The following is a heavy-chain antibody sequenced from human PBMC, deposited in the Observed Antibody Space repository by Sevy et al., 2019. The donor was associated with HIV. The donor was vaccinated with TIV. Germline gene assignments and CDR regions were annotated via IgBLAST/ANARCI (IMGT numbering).Heavy chain of an antibody. CDR3: ARDRTIFGGGDVMEV. V-gene: IGHV1-2*02. CDR2: INPNSGGT. J-gene: IGHJ6*02. CDR1: ESTFTAYY. Sequence: ASVKVSCKASESTFTAYYMHWVRQAPGQGLEWMGWINPNSGGTNYAQKFQGRVTMTSDTSISTAYMELSSLRSDDTAVYYYARDRTIFGGGDVMEVWGQGTTVTVSS. D-gene: IGHD3-3*01.